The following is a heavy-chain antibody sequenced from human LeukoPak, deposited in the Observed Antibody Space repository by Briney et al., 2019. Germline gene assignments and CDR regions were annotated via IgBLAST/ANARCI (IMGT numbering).Heavy chain of an antibody. J-gene: IGHJ4*02. CDR2: ISSSGSTI. CDR3: ARTPYSSSSVYDFDY. Sequence: GGSLRLSCAASGFTFSSYEMNWVRQAPGKGLEWVSYISSSGSTIYYADSVKGRFTISRDNAKNSLYLQMNSLRAEDTAVYYCARTPYSSSSVYDFDYWGQGTLVTVSS. D-gene: IGHD6-6*01. V-gene: IGHV3-48*03. CDR1: GFTFSSYE.